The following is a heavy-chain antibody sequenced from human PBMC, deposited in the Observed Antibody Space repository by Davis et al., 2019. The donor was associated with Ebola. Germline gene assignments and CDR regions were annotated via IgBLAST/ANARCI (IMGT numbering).Heavy chain of an antibody. CDR3: ARDRAPRSDYSTSDAFDM. J-gene: IGHJ3*02. CDR1: GYTLTAYY. Sequence: ASVKVSCKASGYTLTAYYLHWVRQAPGQGLEWMGRINPNSGATNFAQKFQGRIVMTRDTSISTAYMELSRLRYDDTALYYCARDRAPRSDYSTSDAFDMWGQGTVVTISS. V-gene: IGHV1-2*06. D-gene: IGHD3-3*01. CDR2: INPNSGAT.